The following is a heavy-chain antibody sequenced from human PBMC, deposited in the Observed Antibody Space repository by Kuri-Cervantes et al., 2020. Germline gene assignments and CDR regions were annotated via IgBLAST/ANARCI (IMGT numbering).Heavy chain of an antibody. CDR3: ARDPSYYDSSGYFDY. Sequence: GESLKISCAASGFTFSSYAMSWVRQAPGKGLEWVAVISYDGSNKYYADSVKGRFTISRDNSKNTLYLQMNSLRAEDTAVYYCARDPSYYDSSGYFDYWGQGTLVTVSS. J-gene: IGHJ4*02. V-gene: IGHV3-30-3*01. CDR1: GFTFSSYA. D-gene: IGHD3-22*01. CDR2: ISYDGSNK.